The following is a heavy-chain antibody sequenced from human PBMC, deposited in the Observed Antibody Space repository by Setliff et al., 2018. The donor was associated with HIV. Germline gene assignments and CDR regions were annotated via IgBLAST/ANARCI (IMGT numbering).Heavy chain of an antibody. Sequence: SETLSLTCVVSDDSFSNYDWTWIRQSPGKALEWIGYISSSGTTNYNPSLRSRVTISMETSNTRFSLWLRSATAAGTATYFCARLGRAIDDGGSSLRLDFWGQGMLVTVSS. V-gene: IGHV4-4*09. D-gene: IGHD2-21*01. CDR2: ISSSGTT. CDR1: DDSFSNYD. J-gene: IGHJ4*02. CDR3: ARLGRAIDDGGSSLRLDF.